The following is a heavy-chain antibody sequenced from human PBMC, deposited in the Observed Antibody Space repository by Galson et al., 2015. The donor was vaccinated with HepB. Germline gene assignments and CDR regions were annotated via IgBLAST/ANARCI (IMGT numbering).Heavy chain of an antibody. Sequence: SLRLSCAASEFSFSNYWMTWVRQAPGKGPEWVANIKQGASEKYYADSVTVRFTISRDNAENSLYLQMNSLRAEDTAVYYCTTEGRYRSSAGIFEYWGQGALVTVSS. V-gene: IGHV3-7*03. CDR2: IKQGASEK. CDR3: TTEGRYRSSAGIFEY. J-gene: IGHJ4*02. CDR1: EFSFSNYW. D-gene: IGHD3-16*02.